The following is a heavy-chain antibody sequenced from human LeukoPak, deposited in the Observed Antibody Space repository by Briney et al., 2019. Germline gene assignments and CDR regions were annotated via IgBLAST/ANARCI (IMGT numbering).Heavy chain of an antibody. CDR1: GGTFSSYA. CDR2: IIPIFGTA. V-gene: IGHV1-69*13. D-gene: IGHD3-10*01. CDR3: ARGITMVREGLDY. Sequence: SVKVSCKASGGTFSSYAISWVRQAPGQGLEWMGGIIPIFGTANYAQKFQGRVTITADESTSTAYIELSSLRSEDTAVYYCARGITMVREGLDYWGQGTLVTVSS. J-gene: IGHJ4*02.